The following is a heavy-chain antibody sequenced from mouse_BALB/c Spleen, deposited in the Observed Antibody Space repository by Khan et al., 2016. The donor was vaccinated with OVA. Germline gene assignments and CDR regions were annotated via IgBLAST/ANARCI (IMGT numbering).Heavy chain of an antibody. V-gene: IGHV1-4*01. J-gene: IGHJ3*01. CDR1: GYTFTSYT. Sequence: VQLQESGAELARPGASVKMSCKASGYTFTSYTIHWIKKRPGQGLEWIGYINPSNDYTNYNQKFKDKATLTTDKSSTTAYLRLSNLTSDDSAVYNCVRDGAYHRNDGWFAYWGQGTLVTVSA. CDR2: INPSNDYT. D-gene: IGHD2-14*01. CDR3: VRDGAYHRNDGWFAY.